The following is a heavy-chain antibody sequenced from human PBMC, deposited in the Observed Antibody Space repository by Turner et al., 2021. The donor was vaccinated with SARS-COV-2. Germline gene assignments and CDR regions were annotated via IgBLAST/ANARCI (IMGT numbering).Heavy chain of an antibody. D-gene: IGHD3-22*01. CDR3: ATAPANYYDSSGSKGFYYYYYGMDV. CDR2: FDTEDGET. V-gene: IGHV1-24*01. CDR1: GYTLIELS. J-gene: IGHJ6*02. Sequence: QVQLVQSGAEVKKPGASVKVTCKVSGYTLIELSMHWVRQAPGKGLEWMGGFDTEDGETIYAQKFQGRVTMTEDTSTDTAYMELSSLRSEDTAVYYCATAPANYYDSSGSKGFYYYYYGMDVWGQGTTVTVSS.